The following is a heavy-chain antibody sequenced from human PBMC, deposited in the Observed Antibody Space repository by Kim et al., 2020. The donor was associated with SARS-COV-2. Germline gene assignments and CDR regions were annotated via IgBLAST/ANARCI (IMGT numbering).Heavy chain of an antibody. V-gene: IGHV3-23*01. D-gene: IGHD3-22*01. J-gene: IGHJ5*02. CDR3: AKDPGLPWLSIIDNWFDP. CDR1: GFTFSSYA. CDR2: ISGSGGST. Sequence: GGSLRLSCAASGFTFSSYAMSWVRQAPGKGLEWVSAISGSGGSTYYADSVKGRFTISRDNSKNTLYLQMNSLRAEDTAVYYCAKDPGLPWLSIIDNWFDPWGQGTLVTVSS.